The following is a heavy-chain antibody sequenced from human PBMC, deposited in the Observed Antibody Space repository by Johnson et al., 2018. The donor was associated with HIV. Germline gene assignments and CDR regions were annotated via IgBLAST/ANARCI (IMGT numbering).Heavy chain of an antibody. CDR2: ISYDGSNK. CDR1: GFTFSSYA. V-gene: IGHV3-30-3*01. CDR3: ARPSSIASLYDEFDI. J-gene: IGHJ3*02. D-gene: IGHD6-6*01. Sequence: QVQLVESGGGVVQPGRSLRLSCAASGFTFSSYAMHWVRQAPGKGLEWVAVISYDGSNKYYADSVKGRFTISRDNSKNPLYLQMNSLRVEDTAVYYCARPSSIASLYDEFDIWGQGTMVTVSS.